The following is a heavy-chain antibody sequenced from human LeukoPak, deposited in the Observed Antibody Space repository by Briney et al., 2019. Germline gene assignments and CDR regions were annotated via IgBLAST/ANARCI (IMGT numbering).Heavy chain of an antibody. V-gene: IGHV4-61*02. D-gene: IGHD2-2*01. J-gene: IGHJ6*03. Sequence: PSQTLSLTCTVSGGSFSSGDYSWNWIRQPAGQGLEWIGRLFSSGTTNYNPSLKSRVTISGDTSNNQFSLKLTSVTAADTAVYYCARVGLGCCSGTNCFQKDYYYYYYMDVWGKGATVTVSS. CDR2: LFSSGTT. CDR3: ARVGLGCCSGTNCFQKDYYYYYYMDV. CDR1: GGSFSSGDYS.